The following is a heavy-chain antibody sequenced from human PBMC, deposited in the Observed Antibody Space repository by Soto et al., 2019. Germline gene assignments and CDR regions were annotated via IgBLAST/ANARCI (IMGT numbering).Heavy chain of an antibody. D-gene: IGHD1-26*01. CDR3: ARGEVDTDYGMDV. Sequence: QVQLVESGGGVVQPGRSLRLSCAASGFTFSSYGMHWVRQAPGKGLEWVAVIWYDGSNKYYADSVKGRFTISRDNSKNTLYLQMNSLSAEDTAVYYCARGEVDTDYGMDVWGQGTTVTVSS. CDR2: IWYDGSNK. J-gene: IGHJ6*02. CDR1: GFTFSSYG. V-gene: IGHV3-33*01.